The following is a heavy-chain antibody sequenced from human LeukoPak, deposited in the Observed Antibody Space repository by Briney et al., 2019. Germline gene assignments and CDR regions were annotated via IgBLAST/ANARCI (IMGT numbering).Heavy chain of an antibody. V-gene: IGHV4-4*02. CDR1: GGSISSSNW. D-gene: IGHD2-2*01. CDR2: IYHSGST. Sequence: SGTLSLTCAVSGGSISSSNWWSWVRQPPGKGLEWIGEIYHSGSTNYNPSLKSRVTISVDKSKNQFSLKLSSVTAADTAVYYCARGGRIAVVPAASRGGAFDIWGQGTMVTVSS. J-gene: IGHJ3*02. CDR3: ARGGRIAVVPAASRGGAFDI.